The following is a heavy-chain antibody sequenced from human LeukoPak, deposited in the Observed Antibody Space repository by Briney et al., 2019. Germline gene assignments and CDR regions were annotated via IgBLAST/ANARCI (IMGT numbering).Heavy chain of an antibody. CDR3: ARDPKGVTPLDY. J-gene: IGHJ4*02. D-gene: IGHD3-10*01. Sequence: ASVKVSCEASGYIFTSYGFAWVRQAPGQGLEWMGWISALNGNTNYAQKFQGRVTMTTDTSTSTAYMELRSLTSDDTAMYYCARDPKGVTPLDYWGQGTLVTVSS. CDR2: ISALNGNT. CDR1: GYIFTSYG. V-gene: IGHV1-18*01.